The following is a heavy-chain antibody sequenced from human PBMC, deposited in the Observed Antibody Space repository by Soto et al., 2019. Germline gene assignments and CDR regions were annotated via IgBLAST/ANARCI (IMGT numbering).Heavy chain of an antibody. CDR1: GGSFSGYY. V-gene: IGHV4-34*01. CDR2: INHSGSI. CDR3: ARGRSGMGYCSSTSCYNYYYYGMDV. Sequence: QVQLQQWGAGLLKPSETLSLTCAVYGGSFSGYYWSWIRQPPGKGLEWIGEINHSGSINYNPSLKSRVTISVDTSKNQFSLKLSSVTAADTAVYYCARGRSGMGYCSSTSCYNYYYYGMDVWGQGTTVTVSS. J-gene: IGHJ6*02. D-gene: IGHD2-2*01.